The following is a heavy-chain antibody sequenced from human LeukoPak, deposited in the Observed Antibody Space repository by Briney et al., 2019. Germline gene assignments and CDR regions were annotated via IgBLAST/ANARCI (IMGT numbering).Heavy chain of an antibody. D-gene: IGHD3-10*01. CDR3: ARRWGSGSYYSNYYGMDV. Sequence: PSETLSLTCTVSGYSISSGYYWSWIRQPPGKGLEWIGYFYYSGSTKYNPSLKSRVTISVDTSKNQFSLKLSSVTAADTAVYYCARRWGSGSYYSNYYGMDVWGQGTTVTVSS. CDR1: GYSISSGYY. CDR2: FYYSGST. J-gene: IGHJ6*02. V-gene: IGHV4-38-2*02.